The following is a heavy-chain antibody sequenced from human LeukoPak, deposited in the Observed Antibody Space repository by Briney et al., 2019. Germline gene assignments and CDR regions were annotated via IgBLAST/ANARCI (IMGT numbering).Heavy chain of an antibody. CDR2: IYPGDSDT. Sequence: GESLKISCKGSGYSFTTYWIGWVRQMPGKGLEWMGIIYPGDSDTRYSPSFQGQVTISADKSISTAYLQWSSLRAEDTAVYYCARDHSSGLRFDYWGQGTLVTVSS. CDR1: GYSFTTYW. J-gene: IGHJ4*02. D-gene: IGHD6-19*01. V-gene: IGHV5-51*01. CDR3: ARDHSSGLRFDY.